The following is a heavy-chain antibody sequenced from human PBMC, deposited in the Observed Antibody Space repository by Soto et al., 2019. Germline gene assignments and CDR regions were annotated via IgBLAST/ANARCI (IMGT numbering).Heavy chain of an antibody. J-gene: IGHJ6*02. CDR3: ARPGYSYGPYYYYGMDV. Sequence: GGSLRLSCAASKLTVGSSYMTWVRQAPGKGLEWVSVIYSGGLTYYADSVKGRFTISRDTSKNTLYLQMNTLRADDTAVYYCARPGYSYGPYYYYGMDVWGQGTTVTVSS. CDR2: IYSGGLT. V-gene: IGHV3-53*01. D-gene: IGHD5-18*01. CDR1: KLTVGSSY.